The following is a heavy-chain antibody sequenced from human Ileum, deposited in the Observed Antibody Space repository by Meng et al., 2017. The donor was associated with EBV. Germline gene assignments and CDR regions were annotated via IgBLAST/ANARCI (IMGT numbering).Heavy chain of an antibody. V-gene: IGHV7-4-1*02. D-gene: IGHD6-19*01. J-gene: IGHJ4*02. CDR3: AREVGQGWYYFDY. Sequence: QGQLVRSGSGLRKPWASVKVSCKASGYTFRSHAMSWVRQAPGQGLEWMGWINSNTGNSTYAQGFTGRFVFSLDTSVSTAYLHNNSLKTEDTAVYYCAREVGQGWYYFDYWGQGTLVTVSS. CDR1: GYTFRSHA. CDR2: INSNTGNS.